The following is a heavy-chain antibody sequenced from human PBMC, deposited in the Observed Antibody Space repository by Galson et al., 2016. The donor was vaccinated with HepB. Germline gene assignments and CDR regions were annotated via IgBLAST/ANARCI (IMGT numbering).Heavy chain of an antibody. J-gene: IGHJ4*02. CDR1: GSTFSSYG. D-gene: IGHD5-12*01. Sequence: SLRLSCAASGSTFSSYGMHWVRQAPGKGLEWVAVISYDGSNKYYADSVKGRFTISRDNSKNTLYLQMNSLRAEDTAAYYCAKGKGIVATTYDYGGQGALVTVSS. CDR3: AKGKGIVATTYDY. CDR2: ISYDGSNK. V-gene: IGHV3-30*18.